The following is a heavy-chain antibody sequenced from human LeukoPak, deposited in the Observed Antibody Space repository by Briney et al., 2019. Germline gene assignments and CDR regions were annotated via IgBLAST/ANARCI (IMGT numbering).Heavy chain of an antibody. V-gene: IGHV4-34*01. J-gene: IGHJ4*02. Sequence: SETLSLTCAVYGGSFSGYYWSWIRQPPGKGLEWIGEINHSGSTNYNPSLKSRVTISVDTSKNQFSLKLNSVTAADTAVYYCARAPYWQQLVRFDYWGQGTLVTVSS. CDR2: INHSGST. D-gene: IGHD6-13*01. CDR1: GGSFSGYY. CDR3: ARAPYWQQLVRFDY.